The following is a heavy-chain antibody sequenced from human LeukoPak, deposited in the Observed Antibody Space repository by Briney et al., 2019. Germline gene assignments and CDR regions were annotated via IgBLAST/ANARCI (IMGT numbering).Heavy chain of an antibody. CDR1: GYTFTNYF. V-gene: IGHV1-2*02. D-gene: IGHD3-22*01. CDR3: ARDSPLDYYYDSSGYYPPRNWFDP. Sequence: GASVKVSCKASGYTFTNYFIHWVRQAPGQGLEWMGWINPNSGGTNYAQKFQGRVTMTRDTSISTAYMELSRLRSDDTAVYYCARDSPLDYYYDSSGYYPPRNWFDPWGQGTLVTVSS. CDR2: INPNSGGT. J-gene: IGHJ5*02.